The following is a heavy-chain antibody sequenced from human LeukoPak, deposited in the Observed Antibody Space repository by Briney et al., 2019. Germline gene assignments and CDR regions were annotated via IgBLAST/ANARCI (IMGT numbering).Heavy chain of an antibody. Sequence: GGSLRLSCVASGFTFSSYGMSWVRQAPGKGLEWVSVISGSGDSTYYTDSVKGRFTISRDNSKNTLYLQMNSLRAEDTAIYYCAKPLGGRYGYDYWGQGTLVTVSS. CDR1: GFTFSSYG. V-gene: IGHV3-23*01. J-gene: IGHJ4*02. CDR3: AKPLGGRYGYDY. D-gene: IGHD5-18*01. CDR2: ISGSGDST.